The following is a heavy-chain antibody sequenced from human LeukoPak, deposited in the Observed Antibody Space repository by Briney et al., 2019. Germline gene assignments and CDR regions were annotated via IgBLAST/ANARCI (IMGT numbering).Heavy chain of an antibody. Sequence: SETLSLTCGASDGSLDIYYWMFVRQPPGKGLQWIGEITYRGSPYYHPSLKSRVTISVDTSKNQFSLKLSSVTAADTAVYYCARGGVVVVMDWGQGTLVTVSS. CDR1: DGSLDIYY. V-gene: IGHV4-34*01. D-gene: IGHD3-22*01. CDR2: ITYRGSP. CDR3: ARGGVVVVMD. J-gene: IGHJ4*02.